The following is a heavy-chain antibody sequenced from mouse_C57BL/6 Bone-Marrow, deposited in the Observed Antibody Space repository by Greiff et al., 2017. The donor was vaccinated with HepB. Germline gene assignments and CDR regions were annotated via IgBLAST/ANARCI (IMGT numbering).Heavy chain of an antibody. CDR1: GYTFTDYN. CDR2: INPNNGGT. CDR3: AREAQATLAY. J-gene: IGHJ3*01. Sequence: EVKLQESGPELVKPGASVKMSCKASGYTFTDYNMHWVKQSHGKSLEWIGYINPNNGGTSYNQKFKGKATLTVNKSSSTAYMELRSLTSEDSAVYYCAREAQATLAYWGQGTLVTVSA. V-gene: IGHV1-22*01. D-gene: IGHD3-2*02.